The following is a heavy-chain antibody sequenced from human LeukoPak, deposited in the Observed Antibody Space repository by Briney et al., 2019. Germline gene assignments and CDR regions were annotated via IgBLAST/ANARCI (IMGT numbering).Heavy chain of an antibody. D-gene: IGHD6-19*01. J-gene: IGHJ3*02. Sequence: PGGSLRLSCAASGFTFSGSAMHWVRQASGKGLEWVGRIRSKANSYATAYAASVKGRFTISRDDSKNTAYLQMNSLKTEDTAVYYCTREGGAVAGQDDAFDIWGQGTMVTVSS. CDR2: IRSKANSYAT. CDR3: TREGGAVAGQDDAFDI. CDR1: GFTFSGSA. V-gene: IGHV3-73*01.